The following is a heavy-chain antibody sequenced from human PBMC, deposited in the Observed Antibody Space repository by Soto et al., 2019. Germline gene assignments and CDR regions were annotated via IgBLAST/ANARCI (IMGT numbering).Heavy chain of an antibody. Sequence: GASVKVSCKASGYTFTSYAMHWVRQAPGQRLEWMGWINAGNGNTKYSQKFQGRVTITRDTSASTAYMELSSLRSEDTAVYYCARSHWYEHRLADYGMDVWGQGTTVTVSS. CDR1: GYTFTSYA. D-gene: IGHD1-20*01. CDR2: INAGNGNT. CDR3: ARSHWYEHRLADYGMDV. J-gene: IGHJ6*02. V-gene: IGHV1-3*01.